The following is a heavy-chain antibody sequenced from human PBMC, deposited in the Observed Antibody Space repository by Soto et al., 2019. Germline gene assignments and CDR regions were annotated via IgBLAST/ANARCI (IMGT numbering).Heavy chain of an antibody. J-gene: IGHJ6*02. CDR2: IWYDGSNK. D-gene: IGHD1-1*01. V-gene: IGHV3-33*01. CDR1: GFTFSSYG. Sequence: PGGSLRLXCAASGFTFSSYGMHWVRQAPGKGLEWVAVIWYDGSNKYYADSVKGRFTISRDNSKNTLYLQMNSLRAEDTAVYYCARTRTGIMGGVYYYYGMDVWGQGTTVTVSS. CDR3: ARTRTGIMGGVYYYYGMDV.